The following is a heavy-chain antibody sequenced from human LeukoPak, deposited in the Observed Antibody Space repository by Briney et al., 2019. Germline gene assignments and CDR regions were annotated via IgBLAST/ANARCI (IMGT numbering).Heavy chain of an antibody. V-gene: IGHV4-39*01. CDR2: IYYSGST. D-gene: IGHD4-23*01. Sequence: PSETLSLTCTVSGGSISSRSYYWGWIRQPPGKGLERIGSIYYSGSTYYNPSLKSRVTISVDTSKNQFSLKLSSVTAADTAVYYCARAKDYGGKDYWGQGTLVTVSS. J-gene: IGHJ4*02. CDR1: GGSISSRSYY. CDR3: ARAKDYGGKDY.